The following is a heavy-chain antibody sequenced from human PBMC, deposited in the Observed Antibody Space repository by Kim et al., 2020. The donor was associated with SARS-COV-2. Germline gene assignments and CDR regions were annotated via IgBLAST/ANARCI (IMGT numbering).Heavy chain of an antibody. CDR1: GFTFSSYG. CDR3: ASIWFGELLRGDFDY. V-gene: IGHV3-30*03. J-gene: IGHJ4*02. Sequence: GGSLRLSCAASGFTFSSYGMHWVRQAPGKGLEWVAVISYDGSNKYYADSVKGRFTISRDNSKNTLYLQMNSLRAEDTAVYYCASIWFGELLRGDFDYWGQGTLVTVSS. CDR2: ISYDGSNK. D-gene: IGHD3-10*01.